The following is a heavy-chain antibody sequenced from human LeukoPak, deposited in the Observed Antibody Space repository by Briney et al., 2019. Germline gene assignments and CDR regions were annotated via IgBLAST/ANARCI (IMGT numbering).Heavy chain of an antibody. D-gene: IGHD5-24*01. CDR3: AKDGDAYIEYYYYYMDV. J-gene: IGHJ6*03. V-gene: IGHV3-33*06. CDR1: GFTFSSYG. CDR2: IWYDGSNK. Sequence: GESLRLSCAASGFTFSSYGMHWVRQAPGKGLEWVAVIWYDGSNKYYADSVKGRFTISRDNSKNTLYLQMNSLRAEDTAVYFCAKDGDAYIEYYYYYMDVWGKGTTVTVSS.